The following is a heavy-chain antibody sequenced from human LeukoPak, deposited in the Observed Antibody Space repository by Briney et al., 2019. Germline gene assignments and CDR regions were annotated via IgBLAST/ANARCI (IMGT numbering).Heavy chain of an antibody. D-gene: IGHD6-19*01. CDR1: GLTFSSCD. J-gene: IGHJ4*02. CDR2: IGGGGTP. V-gene: IGHV3-23*01. Sequence: PGGSLRLSCAASGLTFSSCDMSWVRQAPGRGLEWVSAIGGGGTPYYADSVKGRFTISRDNSKNTLYLQMNSLRAEDTAVYYCAKDDHGGSGWRDYFDQWGQGTLVTVSS. CDR3: AKDDHGGSGWRDYFDQ.